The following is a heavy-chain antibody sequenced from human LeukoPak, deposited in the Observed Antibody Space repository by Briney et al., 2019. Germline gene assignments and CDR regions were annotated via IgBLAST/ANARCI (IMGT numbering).Heavy chain of an antibody. CDR2: INSGGSSI. D-gene: IGHD5-24*01. J-gene: IGHJ4*02. CDR3: ASWDRDGCNPPGLDLDY. Sequence: GGSLRLSCGASGFTFSDYYMSWIRQAAGKGLEWVSYINSGGSSISFADSVKGRFTISRDNAKNSLYLQMNSLRAEDTAVYYCASWDRDGCNPPGLDLDYWGQGTLVTVSS. CDR1: GFTFSDYY. V-gene: IGHV3-11*01.